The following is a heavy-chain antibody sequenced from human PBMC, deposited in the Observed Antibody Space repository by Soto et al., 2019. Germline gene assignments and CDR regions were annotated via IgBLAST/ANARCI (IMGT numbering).Heavy chain of an antibody. D-gene: IGHD4-17*01. V-gene: IGHV3-7*04. J-gene: IGHJ4*02. Sequence: GGSLRLSCAASGFTFSSYWMSWVRQAPGKGLEWVANIKQDGSEKYYVDSVKGRFTISRDNAKNSLYLQMNSLRAEDTAVYYCARDMGDDYGDFNFDYWGQGTLVTVSS. CDR1: GFTFSSYW. CDR2: IKQDGSEK. CDR3: ARDMGDDYGDFNFDY.